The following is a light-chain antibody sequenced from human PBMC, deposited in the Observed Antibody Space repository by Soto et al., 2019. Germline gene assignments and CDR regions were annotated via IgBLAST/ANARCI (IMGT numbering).Light chain of an antibody. Sequence: VRNNAASVYGAPVQWISISCTKTVSDVGGYNYVSWYQQHPGKAPKLLIYMVSNRPSGVSNRFSGSKSGNTASLTISGLQAEDEADYFCTSPTPGSPYVLGTGTKFTV. V-gene: IGLV2-14*01. CDR1: VSDVGGYNY. CDR3: TSPTPGSPYV. CDR2: MVS. J-gene: IGLJ1*01.